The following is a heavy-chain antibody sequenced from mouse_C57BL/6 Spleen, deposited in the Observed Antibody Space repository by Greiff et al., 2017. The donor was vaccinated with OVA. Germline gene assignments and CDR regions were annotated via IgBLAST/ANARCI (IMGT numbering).Heavy chain of an antibody. D-gene: IGHD3-3*01. V-gene: IGHV5-17*01. CDR2: ISSGSSSI. CDR1: GFTFSDYG. CDR3: ARRAGGNAMDD. J-gene: IGHJ4*01. Sequence: EVQVVESGGGLVKPGGSLKLSCAASGFTFSDYGMHWVRQAPEKGLEWVAYISSGSSSIYYADPVTGRFTISRDNAKNTLFLQMTSLRSENTAMYYCARRAGGNAMDDWGQGTSVTVSS.